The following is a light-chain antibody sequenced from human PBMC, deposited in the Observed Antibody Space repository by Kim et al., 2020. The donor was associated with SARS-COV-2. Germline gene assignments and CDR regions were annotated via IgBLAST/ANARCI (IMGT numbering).Light chain of an antibody. Sequence: GQRVIIPCSGSSSNIGTNTANWYQQLPGMAPKLLIHSDNQRPSGVPDRFSGSKSGTSASLAIRGLQSEDEADYYCAAWDDSLNAVLFGGGTKLTVL. CDR3: AAWDDSLNAVL. CDR1: SSNIGTNT. J-gene: IGLJ2*01. CDR2: SDN. V-gene: IGLV1-44*01.